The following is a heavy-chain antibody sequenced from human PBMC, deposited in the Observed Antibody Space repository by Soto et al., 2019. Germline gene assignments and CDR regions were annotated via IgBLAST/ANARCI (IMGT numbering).Heavy chain of an antibody. CDR2: IYYSGSA. J-gene: IGHJ5*02. Sequence: SETLSLTCAVSGGSVTSYYWSWIRQPPGKGMEWIAYIYYSGSANYNPSLKIRVTVSVDTSKNQFSLKLSSVTAADPAVYYFARGQLVLIGGYGFEPWGQGTLVTVSS. CDR1: GGSVTSYY. CDR3: ARGQLVLIGGYGFEP. V-gene: IGHV4-59*02. D-gene: IGHD6-13*01.